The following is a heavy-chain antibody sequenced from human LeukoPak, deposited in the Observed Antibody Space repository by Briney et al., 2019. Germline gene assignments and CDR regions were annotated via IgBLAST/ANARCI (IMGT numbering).Heavy chain of an antibody. D-gene: IGHD1-26*01. V-gene: IGHV1-8*01. CDR2: MNPNSGNT. Sequence: ASVKVSCKASGYTFTIYDINWVRQATGQGLEWMGWMNPNSGNTGYAQNFQGRVTMTRSASINTAYMELSSLTSDDTAVYYCARSSVGARRRIDYWGQGTLVTVSS. CDR3: ARSSVGARRRIDY. J-gene: IGHJ4*02. CDR1: GYTFTIYD.